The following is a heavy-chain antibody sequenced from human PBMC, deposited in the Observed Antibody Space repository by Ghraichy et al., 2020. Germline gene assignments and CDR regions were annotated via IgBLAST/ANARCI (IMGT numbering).Heavy chain of an antibody. Sequence: GGSLRLSCSASGFTFNNYALHLVRQAPGKGLEYVSGMSSDGHSTYYGDSLKGRITISRDNSKNTLYLQMSSLRAEDTAVYYCVKDREAYCTNGICYDRRHYFDFWGQGTLVTVSS. CDR3: VKDREAYCTNGICYDRRHYFDF. J-gene: IGHJ4*02. CDR2: MSSDGHST. CDR1: GFTFNNYA. D-gene: IGHD2-8*01. V-gene: IGHV3-64D*09.